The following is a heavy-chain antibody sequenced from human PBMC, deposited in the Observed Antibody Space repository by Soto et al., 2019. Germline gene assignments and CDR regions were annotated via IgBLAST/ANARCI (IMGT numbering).Heavy chain of an antibody. CDR3: ARYSGYDPLYYYYYMDV. Sequence: ASVKVSCKASGYTFTSYGISWVRQAPGQGLEWMGWISAYNGKTNYAQKLQGRVTMTTDTSTSTAYMELRSLRSDDTAVYYCARYSGYDPLYYYYYMDVWGKGTTVTVSS. V-gene: IGHV1-18*01. D-gene: IGHD5-12*01. CDR1: GYTFTSYG. CDR2: ISAYNGKT. J-gene: IGHJ6*03.